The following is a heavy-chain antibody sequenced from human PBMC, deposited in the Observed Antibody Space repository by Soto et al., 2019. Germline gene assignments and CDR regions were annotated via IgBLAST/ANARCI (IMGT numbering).Heavy chain of an antibody. CDR3: ARGGDYDNYFDY. D-gene: IGHD3-22*01. CDR1: GGSISSGGYY. CDR2: IFHSGST. Sequence: QVQLQESGPGLVKPTQTLSLTCTVSGGSISSGGYYWCWIRQHPRKGLEWIGYIFHSGSTYYNPSLRSRVTTSVDTSKNQFSLKLSSVTAADTAVYYCARGGDYDNYFDYWGQGTLVTVSS. J-gene: IGHJ4*02. V-gene: IGHV4-31*03.